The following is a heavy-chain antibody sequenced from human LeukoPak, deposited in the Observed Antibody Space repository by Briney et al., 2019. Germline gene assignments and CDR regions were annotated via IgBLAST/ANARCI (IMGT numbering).Heavy chain of an antibody. CDR1: GGSISSYS. J-gene: IGHJ5*02. D-gene: IGHD6-19*01. CDR2: IYNTGST. Sequence: SETLSLTCTVSGGSISSYSWSWIRQPPGKGLEWIGYIYNTGSTNYNPSLQSRVTISVDTSKNQLSLKLSSLTAADTAVYYCGGGGWYAISWGQGTLVTVSS. CDR3: GGGGWYAIS. V-gene: IGHV4-59*01.